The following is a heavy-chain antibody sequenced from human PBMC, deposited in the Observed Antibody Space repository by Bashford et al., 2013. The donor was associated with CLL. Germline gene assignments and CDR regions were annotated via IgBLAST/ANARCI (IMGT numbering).Heavy chain of an antibody. Sequence: ASVKVSCKASGYTFTSLAMHWVRQAPGQGLEWMGNIDTATGITKFSQMFLERVTVTRDTSANTVYMELSALRSEDTAVYFCARGGMQYFQFWGQGTLVTVSS. V-gene: IGHV1-3*04. CDR3: ARGGMQYFQF. D-gene: IGHD3-10*01. CDR2: IDTATGIT. J-gene: IGHJ1*01. CDR1: GYTFTSLA.